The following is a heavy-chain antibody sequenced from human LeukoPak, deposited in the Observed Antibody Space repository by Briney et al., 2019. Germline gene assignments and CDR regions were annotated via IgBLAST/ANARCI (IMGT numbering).Heavy chain of an antibody. CDR2: IYTGDSDT. J-gene: IGHJ3*02. D-gene: IGHD6-13*01. V-gene: IGHV5-51*01. Sequence: GESLKISCKGSGYSFTSYWIGWVRQMPGKGLEWMGVIYTGDSDTRYSPSFQGQVTISADKSISTAYLQWSSLKASDTAMYYCARLKDRIAAAPFDIWGQGTMVTVSS. CDR1: GYSFTSYW. CDR3: ARLKDRIAAAPFDI.